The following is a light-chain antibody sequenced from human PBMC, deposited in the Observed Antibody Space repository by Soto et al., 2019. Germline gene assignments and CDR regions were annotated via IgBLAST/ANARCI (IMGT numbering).Light chain of an antibody. CDR2: GAS. Sequence: ELGLTQSPGPLSLSPGERATLSCRASQSVASSYLGWYQQKPGQAPRLLIYGASNRATGIPDRFSGSGSGTDFTLTISRLEPEDFAVYYCQQYVGSAPLTFGGGTKVDIK. J-gene: IGKJ4*01. V-gene: IGKV3-20*01. CDR3: QQYVGSAPLT. CDR1: QSVASSY.